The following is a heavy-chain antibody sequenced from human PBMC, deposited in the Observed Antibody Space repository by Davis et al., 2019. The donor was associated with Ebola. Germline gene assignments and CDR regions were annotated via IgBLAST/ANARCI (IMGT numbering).Heavy chain of an antibody. V-gene: IGHV1-69*13. J-gene: IGHJ6*02. D-gene: IGHD6-19*01. CDR3: ARGGIAVADSYGMDV. Sequence: AASVKVSCKASGGTFSSYAISWVRQAPGQGLEWMGGIIPIFGTANYAQKFQGRVTITADESTSTAYMELSSLRSEDTAVYYCARGGIAVADSYGMDVWGQGTTVTVS. CDR2: IIPIFGTA. CDR1: GGTFSSYA.